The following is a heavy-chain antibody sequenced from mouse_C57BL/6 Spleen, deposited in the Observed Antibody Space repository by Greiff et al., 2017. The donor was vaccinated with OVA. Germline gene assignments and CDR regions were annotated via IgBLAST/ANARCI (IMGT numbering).Heavy chain of an antibody. Sequence: QVQLKQSGPELVKPGASVKISCKASGYAFSSSWMNWVKQRPGKGLEWIGRIYPGDGDTNYNGKFKGKATLTADKSSSTAYMQLSSLTSEDSAVYFCARDWDEGDYYLDYWGQGTTLTVSS. J-gene: IGHJ2*01. CDR2: IYPGDGDT. CDR1: GYAFSSSW. D-gene: IGHD4-1*01. V-gene: IGHV1-82*01. CDR3: ARDWDEGDYYLDY.